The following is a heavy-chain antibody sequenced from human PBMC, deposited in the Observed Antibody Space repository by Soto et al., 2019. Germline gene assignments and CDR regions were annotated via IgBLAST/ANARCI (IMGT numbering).Heavy chain of an antibody. V-gene: IGHV4-39*01. Sequence: SETLSLTCTVSGGSISSSNYYWGWIRQPPGKGLEWIGSIYYSGSTYYNPSLKSRVTISVDTSKNQFSLRLSSVTAADTAVCYFANQEVGVSDVYTFDPWGQGTLVNVSS. CDR2: IYYSGST. D-gene: IGHD1-26*01. J-gene: IGHJ5*02. CDR1: GGSISSSNYY. CDR3: ANQEVGVSDVYTFDP.